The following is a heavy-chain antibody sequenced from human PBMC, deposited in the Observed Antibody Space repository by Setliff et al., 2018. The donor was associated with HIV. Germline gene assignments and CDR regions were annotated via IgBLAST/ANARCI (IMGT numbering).Heavy chain of an antibody. D-gene: IGHD3-22*01. V-gene: IGHV4-39*01. Sequence: PSETMSLTCTVSGGSIKSSSDYWGWIRPPPGKGLEWIGTIYYSGNTYYNPSLKSRVTISVDTSKNQFSLKLSSVTAADTTVYYCARHSGLGGYYSPFDYWGPGTLVTVSS. J-gene: IGHJ4*02. CDR2: IYYSGNT. CDR3: ARHSGLGGYYSPFDY. CDR1: GGSIKSSSDY.